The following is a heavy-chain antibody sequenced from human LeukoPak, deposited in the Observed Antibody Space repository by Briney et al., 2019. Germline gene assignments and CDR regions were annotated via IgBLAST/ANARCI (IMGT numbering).Heavy chain of an antibody. CDR2: ISGSGIST. J-gene: IGHJ4*02. V-gene: IGHV3-23*01. Sequence: PGGSLKLSCTPSGFTFSNYVMSWVRQAPGKGLEGVAGISGSGISTYYAASFKGRFTISRDTSKNTLFLQMTRLSAEDTALYSCAKDLEAEPSYAFDHWGQGNLVTVLS. CDR1: GFTFSNYV. D-gene: IGHD3-16*01. CDR3: AKDLEAEPSYAFDH.